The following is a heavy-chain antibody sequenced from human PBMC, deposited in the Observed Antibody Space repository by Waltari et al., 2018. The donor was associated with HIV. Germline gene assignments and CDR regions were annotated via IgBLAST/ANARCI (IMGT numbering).Heavy chain of an antibody. D-gene: IGHD4-17*01. J-gene: IGHJ4*02. CDR2: VYYSGRT. Sequence: QLLLQEWGPGLVKPSEPLSLTCTVPGGPIILNVYYWGWIRQPPGKGLEWIGGVYYSGRTYYNPSLKSRVTISMDTSKNQFYLRLRSVTAADTAVYYCAPRDYGDYQFDYWGRGTLVTVSS. CDR3: APRDYGDYQFDY. CDR1: GGPIILNVYY. V-gene: IGHV4-39*01.